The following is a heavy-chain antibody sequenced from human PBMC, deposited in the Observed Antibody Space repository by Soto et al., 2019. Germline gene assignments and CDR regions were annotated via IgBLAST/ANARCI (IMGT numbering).Heavy chain of an antibody. CDR2: VYDVDGT. CDR1: GLTVSGKKY. J-gene: IGHJ6*02. V-gene: IGHV3-53*01. D-gene: IGHD2-2*01. CDR3: AKDPPWTVGPLAMDV. Sequence: PGGSLRLSCAAFGLTVSGKKYIAWVRQAPGKGLEWVSGVYDVDGTYYADSVKGRFTISRDDPKNTLYLDMNSLRVEDTAVYYCAKDPPWTVGPLAMDVWGQGTTVTVSS.